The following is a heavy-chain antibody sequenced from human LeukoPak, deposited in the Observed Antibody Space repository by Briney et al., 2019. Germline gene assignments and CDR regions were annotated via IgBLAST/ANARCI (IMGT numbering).Heavy chain of an antibody. CDR3: ARDFGGYCSSTSCYDYYYYYMDV. D-gene: IGHD2-2*01. V-gene: IGHV1-46*01. Sequence: ASVKLSCKASGYTFTSYYMHWVRQAPGQGLEWMGIINPIGGSTSHAQKFQGRVTMTRGTSTSTVYMELSSLRSEDTAVYYCARDFGGYCSSTSCYDYYYYYMDVWGKGTTVTVSS. CDR2: INPIGGST. J-gene: IGHJ6*03. CDR1: GYTFTSYY.